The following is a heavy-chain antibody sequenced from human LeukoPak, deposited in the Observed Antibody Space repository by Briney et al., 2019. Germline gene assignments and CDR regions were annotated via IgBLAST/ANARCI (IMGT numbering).Heavy chain of an antibody. V-gene: IGHV1-69*04. CDR1: GGTFSSYA. CDR2: IIPILGIA. J-gene: IGHJ4*02. D-gene: IGHD1-26*01. CDR3: ARDLKPGFYSRSYYDEGGTSIDY. Sequence: SVKVSCKASGGTFSSYAISWVRQAPGQGLEWMGRIIPILGIANYAQKFQGRVTITADKSTSTAYMELSSLRSEDTAVYYCARDLKPGFYSRSYYDEGGTSIDYWGQGTLVTVSS.